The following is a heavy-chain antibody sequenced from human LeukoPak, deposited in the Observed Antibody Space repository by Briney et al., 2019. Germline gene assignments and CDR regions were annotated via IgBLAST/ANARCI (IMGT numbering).Heavy chain of an antibody. CDR1: GGSISSSSYY. Sequence: SETLSLTCTVSGGSISSSSYYWGWIRQPPGKGLEWIGSIYYSGSTYYNPSLKSRVTISVDTSKNQFSLKLSSVTAADTAVYYCARYSGTLAHWGQGTLVTVSS. V-gene: IGHV4-39*01. J-gene: IGHJ4*02. CDR3: ARYSGTLAH. D-gene: IGHD1-26*01. CDR2: IYYSGST.